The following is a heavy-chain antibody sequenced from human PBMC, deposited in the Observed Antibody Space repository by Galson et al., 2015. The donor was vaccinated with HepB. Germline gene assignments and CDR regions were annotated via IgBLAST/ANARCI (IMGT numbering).Heavy chain of an antibody. CDR2: MNPNSGNT. CDR1: GYTFTSYD. CDR3: ARGDTSGWFSRGWFDP. V-gene: IGHV1-8*01. J-gene: IGHJ5*02. D-gene: IGHD6-19*01. Sequence: SVKVSCKASGYTFTSYDINWVRQATGQGLEWMGWMNPNSGNTGYVQKFQGRVTMTRDTSTSTAYMELSSLSSEDTAVYYCARGDTSGWFSRGWFDPWGQGTLVTVSS.